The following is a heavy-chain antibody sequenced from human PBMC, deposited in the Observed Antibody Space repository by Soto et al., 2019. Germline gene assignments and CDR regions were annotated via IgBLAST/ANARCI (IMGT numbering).Heavy chain of an antibody. D-gene: IGHD2-15*01. Sequence: PSETLSLTCTVSGGSISSYYWSWIRQPPGKGLERIGYIYYSGSTNYNPSLKSRVTISVDTSKNQFSLKLSSVTAAFTAVYYCGRLDSGGICFDYWSQGTLVTVSS. CDR2: IYYSGST. J-gene: IGHJ4*02. V-gene: IGHV4-59*08. CDR1: GGSISSYY. CDR3: GRLDSGGICFDY.